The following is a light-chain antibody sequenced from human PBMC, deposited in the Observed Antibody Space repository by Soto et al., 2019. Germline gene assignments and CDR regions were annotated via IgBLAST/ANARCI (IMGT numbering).Light chain of an antibody. CDR1: QSVSNNY. CDR3: QQYGSSGT. J-gene: IGKJ1*01. Sequence: VLTQSPGTLSLSPGERATLSCRASQSVSNNYLSWYQQKPGQAPRLLIYGASNRPTGIPDRFSDSGSGTDFTLPISSLEPEDFAVYYCQQYGSSGTFGQGTKADVK. CDR2: GAS. V-gene: IGKV3-20*01.